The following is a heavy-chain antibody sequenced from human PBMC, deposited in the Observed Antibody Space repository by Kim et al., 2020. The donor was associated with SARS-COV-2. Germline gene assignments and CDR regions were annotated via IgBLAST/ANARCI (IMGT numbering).Heavy chain of an antibody. Sequence: SLYSRVTISVDTSKNQFSLKLSSVTAADTAVYYCARDSRDYVWGSPFDYWGQGTLVTVSS. D-gene: IGHD3-16*01. J-gene: IGHJ4*02. CDR3: ARDSRDYVWGSPFDY. V-gene: IGHV4-59*01.